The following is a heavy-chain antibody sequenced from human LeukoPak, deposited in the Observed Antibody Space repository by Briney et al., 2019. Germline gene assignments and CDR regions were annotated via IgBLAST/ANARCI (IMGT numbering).Heavy chain of an antibody. CDR1: GGSISSYY. D-gene: IGHD6-19*01. J-gene: IGHJ3*02. Sequence: SETLSLTCTVSGGSISSYYWSWVRQPAGKGLEWIGCVYYSGSTNYNPSLESRVTISVDTSKNQFSLKLSSVTAADTAVYYCARDVKSKIAVSVLHAVDIWGQGTMVTVSS. V-gene: IGHV4-59*01. CDR3: ARDVKSKIAVSVLHAVDI. CDR2: VYYSGST.